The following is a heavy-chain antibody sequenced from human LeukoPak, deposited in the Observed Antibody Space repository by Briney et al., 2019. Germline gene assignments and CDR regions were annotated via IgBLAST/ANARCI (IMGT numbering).Heavy chain of an antibody. J-gene: IGHJ4*02. Sequence: SETLSLTCIVSGDSVSSGTYYWTWLRQPAGKGLEWIGRIHTSGNTNYSPSLKSRVTISVDTSKNQFSLKLSSVTAADTAVYYCARHPSSNWHADYWGQGTLVTVSS. V-gene: IGHV4-61*02. CDR2: IHTSGNT. D-gene: IGHD6-13*01. CDR1: GDSVSSGTYY. CDR3: ARHPSSNWHADY.